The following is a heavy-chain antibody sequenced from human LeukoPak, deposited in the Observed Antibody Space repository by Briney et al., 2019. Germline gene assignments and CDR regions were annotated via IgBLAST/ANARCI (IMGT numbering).Heavy chain of an antibody. D-gene: IGHD6-13*01. V-gene: IGHV4-59*01. J-gene: IGHJ3*02. CDR1: GGSISSYY. CDR3: ARAWDGYSSIIDAFDI. Sequence: PSETLSLTCTVSGGSISSYYWSWIRQPPGKGLEWIGYIYYSGSTNYNPSLKSRVTISVDTSKNQFSLKLSSVTAADTAVYYCARAWDGYSSIIDAFDIWGQGTMVTVSS. CDR2: IYYSGST.